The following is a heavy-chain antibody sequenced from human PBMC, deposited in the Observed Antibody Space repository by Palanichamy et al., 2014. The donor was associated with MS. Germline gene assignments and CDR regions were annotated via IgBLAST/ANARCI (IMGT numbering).Heavy chain of an antibody. CDR3: ARDVGYCSSTSCYGPDAFDI. Sequence: LVEVWGEGRGQGLGGPVRLSCAASGFTFSSYSMNWVRQAPGKGLEWVSSISSSSSYIYYADSVKGRFTISRDNAKNSLYLQMNSLRAEDTAVYYCARDVGYCSSTSCYGPDAFDIWGQGTMVTVSS. CDR1: GFTFSSYS. D-gene: IGHD2-2*03. J-gene: IGHJ3*02. CDR2: ISSSSSYI. V-gene: IGHV3-21*01.